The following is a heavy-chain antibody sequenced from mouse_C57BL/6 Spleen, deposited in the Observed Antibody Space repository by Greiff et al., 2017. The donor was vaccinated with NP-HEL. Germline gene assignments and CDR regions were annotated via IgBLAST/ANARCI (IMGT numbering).Heavy chain of an antibody. D-gene: IGHD3-2*02. CDR2: IDPEDGET. Sequence: VQLQQSGAELVKPGASVKLSCTASGFTIKDYYMHWVKQRTEQGLEWIGRIDPEDGETKYAPKFQGKATITADTSSNTAYLQLSSLTSEDAAVCYCARSRTAQAPWLAYWGQGTLVTVSA. CDR1: GFTIKDYY. V-gene: IGHV14-2*01. CDR3: ARSRTAQAPWLAY. J-gene: IGHJ3*01.